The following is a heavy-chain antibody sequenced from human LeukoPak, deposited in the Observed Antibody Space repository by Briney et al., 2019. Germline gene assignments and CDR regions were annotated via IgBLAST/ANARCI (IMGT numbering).Heavy chain of an antibody. V-gene: IGHV4-59*01. Sequence: PSETLSLTCTVSGGSISSYYWSWIRQPPGKGLEWIGYIYYSGSTNYNPSLKSRVTISVDTSKNQFSLKLSSVTAADTAVYYCARDLRDYYGSGSYMDVWGKGTTVTVSS. CDR3: ARDLRDYYGSGSYMDV. CDR2: IYYSGST. D-gene: IGHD3-10*01. J-gene: IGHJ6*03. CDR1: GGSISSYY.